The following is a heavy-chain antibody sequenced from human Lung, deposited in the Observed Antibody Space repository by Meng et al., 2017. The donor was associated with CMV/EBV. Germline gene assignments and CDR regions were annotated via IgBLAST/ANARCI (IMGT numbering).Heavy chain of an antibody. CDR1: GFTFSSYG. CDR3: AKDWVVLVVEPASDV. J-gene: IGHJ3*01. CDR2: IWYDGCNK. D-gene: IGHD2-2*01. Sequence: GESLKISCAASGFTFSSYGMHWVRQAPGKGLEWVAVIWYDGCNKYYADSVKGRFTISRDNSKNTLYLQMNSLRAEDTAVYYCAKDWVVLVVEPASDVWGQGTTVTVSS. V-gene: IGHV3-33*06.